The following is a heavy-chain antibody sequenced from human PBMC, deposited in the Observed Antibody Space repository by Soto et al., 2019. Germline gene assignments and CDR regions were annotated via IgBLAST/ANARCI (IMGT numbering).Heavy chain of an antibody. CDR3: ARGLSSSGYSSSSGLYYYYYYMDV. CDR1: GYTFTSYD. J-gene: IGHJ6*03. D-gene: IGHD6-6*01. Sequence: ASVKVSCKASGYTFTSYDINWVRQATGQGLEWMGWMNPNSGNTGYAQKFQGRVTMTRNTSISTAYMELSSLRSEDTAVYYCARGLSSSGYSSSSGLYYYYYYMDVWGKGTTVTVSS. CDR2: MNPNSGNT. V-gene: IGHV1-8*01.